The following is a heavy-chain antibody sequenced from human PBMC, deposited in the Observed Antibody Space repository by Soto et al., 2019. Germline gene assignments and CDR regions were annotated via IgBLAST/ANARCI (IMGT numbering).Heavy chain of an antibody. J-gene: IGHJ4*02. Sequence: EVQLVESGGGLVKPGGSLRLSCAASGFTFANAWMSWVRQAPGKGLEWVGRVRSKADGGTTDYAAPVKGRFTISRDDSENTLYLQINSLKIDDTAVYYCRRDWDYPVLWGQGTLVTVFS. D-gene: IGHD1-7*01. V-gene: IGHV3-15*01. CDR3: RRDWDYPVL. CDR2: VRSKADGGTT. CDR1: GFTFANAW.